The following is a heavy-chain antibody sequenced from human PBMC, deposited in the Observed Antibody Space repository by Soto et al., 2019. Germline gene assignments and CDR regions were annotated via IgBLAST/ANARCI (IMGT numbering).Heavy chain of an antibody. D-gene: IGHD3-16*01. J-gene: IGHJ4*02. CDR2: ISGSGGST. CDR3: AKGSDAMIAEPDY. V-gene: IGHV3-23*01. Sequence: PGGSLRLSCAGTGFTFRNFAVTWVRQAPGKGLEWVSSISGSGGSTYDADSVKGRFTISRDNSQNTVWLQMNNLRVEDTAVYYCAKGSDAMIAEPDYWGQGTLVTVSS. CDR1: GFTFRNFA.